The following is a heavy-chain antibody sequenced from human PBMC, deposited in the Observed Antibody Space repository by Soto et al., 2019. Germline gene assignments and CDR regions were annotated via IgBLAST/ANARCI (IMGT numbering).Heavy chain of an antibody. V-gene: IGHV3-15*07. Sequence: GGSLRLSCAASGFTFSNAWMNWVRQAPGKGLEWVGRIKSKTDVGTTDYAATVKGRFTISRDDSKNTLYLQMNSLKTEDTAVYYCTTAVVGAAPLFDYWGQGTLVTVSS. CDR3: TTAVVGAAPLFDY. CDR2: IKSKTDVGTT. J-gene: IGHJ4*02. CDR1: GFTFSNAW. D-gene: IGHD1-26*01.